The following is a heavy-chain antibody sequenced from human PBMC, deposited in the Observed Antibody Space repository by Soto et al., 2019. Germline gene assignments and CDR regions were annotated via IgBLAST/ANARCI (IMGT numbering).Heavy chain of an antibody. CDR1: GGSISSGDYY. CDR3: ARGKAPRDY. J-gene: IGHJ4*02. V-gene: IGHV4-30-4*01. Sequence: QVQLQESGPGLVKPSLTLSLTCTVSGGSISSGDYYWSWIRQPPGKGLEWIGYIYYSGSTYYNPSLKGRDTISVDTSKNQFCLKVSSVSAGDTVVDYCARGKAPRDYWGQGSLVTVSS. CDR2: IYYSGST.